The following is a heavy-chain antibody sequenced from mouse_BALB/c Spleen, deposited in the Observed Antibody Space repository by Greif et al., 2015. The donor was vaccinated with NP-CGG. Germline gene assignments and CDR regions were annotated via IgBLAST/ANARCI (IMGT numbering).Heavy chain of an antibody. CDR3: ARDSLYDYDKVMDY. CDR2: IWAGGST. D-gene: IGHD2-4*01. J-gene: IGHJ4*01. Sequence: VQLQQSGPGLVAPSQSLSITCTVSGFSLTSYGVHWVRQPPGKGLEWLGVIWAGGSTNYNSALMSRLSISKDNSKSQVFLEMNSLQTDDTAMYYCARDSLYDYDKVMDYWGQGTSVTVSS. CDR1: GFSLTSYG. V-gene: IGHV2-9*02.